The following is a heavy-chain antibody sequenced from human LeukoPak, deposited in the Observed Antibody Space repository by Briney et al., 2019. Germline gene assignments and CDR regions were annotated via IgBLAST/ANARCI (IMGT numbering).Heavy chain of an antibody. J-gene: IGHJ6*02. CDR2: TSSSSSYT. D-gene: IGHD3-10*01. Sequence: AGGSLRLSCAASGFTFRDFYMSWIRQAPGKGLEWVSYTSSSSSYTKYADSVKGRFTISRDNAKNSLYLQMNSLRAEDTAVYYCARVPGELVDPFINYYGMDVWGQGTTVTVSS. V-gene: IGHV3-11*05. CDR3: ARVPGELVDPFINYYGMDV. CDR1: GFTFRDFY.